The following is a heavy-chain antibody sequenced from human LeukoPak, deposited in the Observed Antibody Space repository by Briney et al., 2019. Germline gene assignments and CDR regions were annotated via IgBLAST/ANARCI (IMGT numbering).Heavy chain of an antibody. V-gene: IGHV4-59*08. CDR1: GGSLNSFY. D-gene: IGHD1-26*01. Sequence: SETLSLTCTVSGGSLNSFYWSWFRQPPGKGLEWIGWIYYSGTTKYNPSLKSRVTISIDTSKNQFSLKVSCVTAADTAVYYCARHADGGTFPLDYWGQGSLVTVSS. CDR2: IYYSGTT. J-gene: IGHJ4*02. CDR3: ARHADGGTFPLDY.